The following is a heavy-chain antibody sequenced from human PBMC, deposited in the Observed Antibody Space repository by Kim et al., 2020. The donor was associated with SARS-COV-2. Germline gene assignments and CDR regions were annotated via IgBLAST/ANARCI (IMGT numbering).Heavy chain of an antibody. V-gene: IGHV3-74*01. Sequence: GGSLRLSCAASGFTFSSYWMHWVRQAPGKGLVWVSHIQGDGSTTNYADSVKGRFTISRDNAKNTLYLQMNSLRAEDTAVYYCAKELDAFDIWGQGTMVTV. J-gene: IGHJ3*02. CDR1: GFTFSSYW. CDR3: AKELDAFDI. CDR2: IQGDGSTT.